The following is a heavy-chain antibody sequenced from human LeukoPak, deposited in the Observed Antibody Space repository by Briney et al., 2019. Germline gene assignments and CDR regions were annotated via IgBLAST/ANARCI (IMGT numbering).Heavy chain of an antibody. V-gene: IGHV1-46*01. CDR1: GYTFTSYY. CDR3: ARSSGRSPNRDYMDV. D-gene: IGHD1-14*01. Sequence: ASVKVSCKASGYTFTSYYMHWVRQAPGQGLEWMGIINPSGGSTSYAQKFQGRVTMTRDTCTSTVYMELSSLRSEDTAVYYCARSSGRSPNRDYMDVWGKGTTVTISS. CDR2: INPSGGST. J-gene: IGHJ6*03.